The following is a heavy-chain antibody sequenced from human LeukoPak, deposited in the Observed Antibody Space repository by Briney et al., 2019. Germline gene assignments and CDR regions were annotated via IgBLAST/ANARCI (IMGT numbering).Heavy chain of an antibody. J-gene: IGHJ4*02. CDR3: TTLYYGSGTYYKYYFDY. CDR1: GFTFNNAW. V-gene: IGHV3-15*01. D-gene: IGHD3-10*01. CDR2: IKGKTDGGTT. Sequence: GGSLRLSCAASGFTFNNAWMTWVRQAPGKGLEWVGRIKGKTDGGTTDYAAPVKGRFTISRDDSKNTLYLQMNSLKTEDTAVYYCTTLYYGSGTYYKYYFDYWGQGTLATVSS.